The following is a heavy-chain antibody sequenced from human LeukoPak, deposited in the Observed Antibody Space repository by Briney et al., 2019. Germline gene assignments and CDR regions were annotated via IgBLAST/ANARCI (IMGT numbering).Heavy chain of an antibody. CDR1: GFSFKTYG. D-gene: IGHD3-22*01. CDR3: ARDRFESSGYGTFDY. J-gene: IGHJ4*02. V-gene: IGHV3-33*01. Sequence: PGGSLRLSCAASGFSFKTYGMHWVRQAPGKGLEWVAVIWYDGSNKYYADSVKGRFTISRDNSKNTLYLQVNSLRAEDTAVYYCARDRFESSGYGTFDYWGQGTLVTVSS. CDR2: IWYDGSNK.